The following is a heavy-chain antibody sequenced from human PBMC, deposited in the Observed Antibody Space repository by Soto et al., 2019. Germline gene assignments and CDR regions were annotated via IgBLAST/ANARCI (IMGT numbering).Heavy chain of an antibody. Sequence: GGSLRLSCAASGFTFSSYAMHWVRQAPGKGLEWVAVISYDGSNKYYADSVKGRFTISRDNSKNTLYLQMRSLRAEDTAVYYCAKDMRCSGGSCYSDFDYWGQGTLVTVSS. CDR2: ISYDGSNK. CDR3: AKDMRCSGGSCYSDFDY. J-gene: IGHJ4*02. V-gene: IGHV3-30-3*01. D-gene: IGHD2-15*01. CDR1: GFTFSSYA.